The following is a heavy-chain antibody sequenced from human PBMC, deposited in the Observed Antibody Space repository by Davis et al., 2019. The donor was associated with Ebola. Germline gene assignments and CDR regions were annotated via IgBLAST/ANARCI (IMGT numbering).Heavy chain of an antibody. J-gene: IGHJ4*02. V-gene: IGHV1-2*04. CDR3: ARVRWGDSSSDIQGGPFDY. CDR1: GYTFTGYY. D-gene: IGHD6-6*01. CDR2: INPNSGGT. Sequence: ASVKVSCKASGYTFTGYYMHWVRQAPGQGLEWMGWINPNSGGTNYAQKFQGWVTMTRDTSISTAYMELSRLRSDDTAVYDGARVRWGDSSSDIQGGPFDYWGQGTLVTVSS.